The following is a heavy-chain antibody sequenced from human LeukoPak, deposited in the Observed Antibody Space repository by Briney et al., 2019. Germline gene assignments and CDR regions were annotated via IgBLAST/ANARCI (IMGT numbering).Heavy chain of an antibody. CDR3: ARDRLYSAFDI. J-gene: IGHJ3*02. V-gene: IGHV3-7*04. Sequence: GGSLRLSCAASGFTFSRSWIGWVRQAPGKGPEWVASTNEDGSGKYYVDSVRGRFTISRDNAKNSLYLQMYSLRAEDTAVYYCARDRLYSAFDIWGQGTMVTVSS. D-gene: IGHD2-15*01. CDR2: TNEDGSGK. CDR1: GFTFSRSW.